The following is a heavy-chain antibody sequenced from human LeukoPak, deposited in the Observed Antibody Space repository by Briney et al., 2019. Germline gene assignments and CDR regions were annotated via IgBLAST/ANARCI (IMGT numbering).Heavy chain of an antibody. Sequence: GASVKVSCKASGGTFSSYAISWVRQAPGQGLEWMGGIIPIFGTANYAQKFQGRVTITADESTSTAYMELSSLRSEDTAVYYCARVHVITMIVVGDWGQGTLVTVSS. CDR1: GGTFSSYA. D-gene: IGHD3-22*01. V-gene: IGHV1-69*13. CDR3: ARVHVITMIVVGD. J-gene: IGHJ4*02. CDR2: IIPIFGTA.